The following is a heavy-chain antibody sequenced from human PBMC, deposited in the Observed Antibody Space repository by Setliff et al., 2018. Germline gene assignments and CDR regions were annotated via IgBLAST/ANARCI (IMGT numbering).Heavy chain of an antibody. Sequence: KPSETLSLTCTVSGYSISSGYYWGWIRQPPGKGLEWIGEINHSGSTNYNPSLKSRVTISVDTSKNQFSLKLSSVTAADTAVYYCARAPQPDWLSYYYYYYGMDVWGQGTTVTVSS. D-gene: IGHD3-9*01. V-gene: IGHV4-38-2*02. CDR1: GYSISSGYY. CDR2: INHSGST. CDR3: ARAPQPDWLSYYYYYYGMDV. J-gene: IGHJ6*02.